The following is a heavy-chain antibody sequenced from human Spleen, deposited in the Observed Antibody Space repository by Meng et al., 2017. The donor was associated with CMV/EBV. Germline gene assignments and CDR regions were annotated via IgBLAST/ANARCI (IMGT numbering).Heavy chain of an antibody. CDR3: ARFVRWLQLGWFDP. J-gene: IGHJ5*02. V-gene: IGHV3-53*01. D-gene: IGHD5-24*01. Sequence: AAAGFTVSSNYRSWVRQAPGKGLEWVSVIYSGGSTYYADSVKGRFTISRDNSKNTLYLQMNSLRAEDTAVYYCARFVRWLQLGWFDPWGQGTLVTVSS. CDR2: IYSGGST. CDR1: GFTVSSNY.